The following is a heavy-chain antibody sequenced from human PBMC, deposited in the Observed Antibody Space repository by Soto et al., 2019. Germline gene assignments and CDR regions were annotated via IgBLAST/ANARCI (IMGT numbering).Heavy chain of an antibody. CDR1: GFTFDDYA. V-gene: IGHV3-9*01. CDR3: AKDGGYSSSWSEFDY. D-gene: IGHD6-13*01. J-gene: IGHJ4*02. Sequence: GGSLRLSCAASGFTFDDYAMHWVRQAPGKGLEWVSGISWNSGSIGYADSVKGRFTISRDNAKNSLYLQMNSLRAEDTALYYCAKDGGYSSSWSEFDYWGQGTLVTVSS. CDR2: ISWNSGSI.